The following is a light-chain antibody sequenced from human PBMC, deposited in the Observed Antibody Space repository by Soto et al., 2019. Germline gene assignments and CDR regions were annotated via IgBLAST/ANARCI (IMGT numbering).Light chain of an antibody. V-gene: IGKV3-15*01. Sequence: EIGMTQSPATLSLAPGERVTLSCRASEGVSTNLAWYQQKAGQAPRLLIYGASTRATGIPARFSGSGSGTEFTLTISGLEPEDFAVYYCQHYSSSWTFGQGTKVAIK. J-gene: IGKJ1*01. CDR1: EGVSTN. CDR3: QHYSSSWT. CDR2: GAS.